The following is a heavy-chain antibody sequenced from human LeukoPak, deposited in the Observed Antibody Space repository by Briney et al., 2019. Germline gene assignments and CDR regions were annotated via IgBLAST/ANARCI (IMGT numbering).Heavy chain of an antibody. J-gene: IGHJ4*02. CDR2: IYTSGST. D-gene: IGHD5-12*01. V-gene: IGHV4-61*02. CDR3: ASSFGISGYGPYFDY. Sequence: SQTLSFTCTVSGGSISSGSYYWSWIRQPAGKGLEWIGRIYTSGSTNYNPSLKSRVTISVDTSKNQFSLKLSSVTAADTAVYYCASSFGISGYGPYFDYWGQGTLVTVSS. CDR1: GGSISSGSYY.